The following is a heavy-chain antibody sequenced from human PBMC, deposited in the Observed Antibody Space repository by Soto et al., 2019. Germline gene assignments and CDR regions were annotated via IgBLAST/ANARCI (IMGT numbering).Heavy chain of an antibody. CDR2: MNPNSGNT. D-gene: IGHD3-9*01. V-gene: IGHV1-8*02. Sequence: GASVKVSCKASGYTFTSYGISWVRQAPGQGLEWMGWMNPNSGNTGYAQKFQGRVTMTRNTSISTAYMELSSLRSEDTAVYYCARGSILILRYFDWFKTFYPWGQGTLVTVSS. CDR3: ARGSILILRYFDWFKTFYP. J-gene: IGHJ5*02. CDR1: GYTFTSYG.